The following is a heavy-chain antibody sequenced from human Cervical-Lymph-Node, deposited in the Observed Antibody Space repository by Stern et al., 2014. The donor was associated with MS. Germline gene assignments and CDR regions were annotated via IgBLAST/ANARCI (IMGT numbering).Heavy chain of an antibody. CDR2: ISSSSSYL. Sequence: VQLVESGGGLVKPGGSLRLSCAASGFTFSSYSMNWVRQAPGKGLEWVSSISSSSSYLYSADSVKGRFTISRDNAKNSLYLQMNSLRAEDTAVYYCARDQGGKYYDSSGYYSDAFDIWGQGTMVTVSS. V-gene: IGHV3-21*01. CDR3: ARDQGGKYYDSSGYYSDAFDI. J-gene: IGHJ3*02. CDR1: GFTFSSYS. D-gene: IGHD3-22*01.